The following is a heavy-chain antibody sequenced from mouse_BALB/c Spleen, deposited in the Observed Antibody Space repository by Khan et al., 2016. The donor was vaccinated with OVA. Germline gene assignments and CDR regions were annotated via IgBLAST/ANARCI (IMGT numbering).Heavy chain of an antibody. CDR2: IYPGDGDT. CDR3: ASYRYDYFDY. Sequence: QVQLKQSGAELVRPGASVKLSCKASGYTFTTYWMQWVKQRPGQGLEWIGTIYPGDGDTRYTQNFKGKATLTADKSSSTAYMQLSSLTSEDSAVYYCASYRYDYFDYWGQGTTLTVSS. V-gene: IGHV1-87*01. CDR1: GYTFTTYW. D-gene: IGHD2-14*01. J-gene: IGHJ2*01.